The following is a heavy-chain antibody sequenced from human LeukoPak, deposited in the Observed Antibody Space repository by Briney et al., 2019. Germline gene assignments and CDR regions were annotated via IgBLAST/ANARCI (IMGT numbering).Heavy chain of an antibody. D-gene: IGHD4-11*01. CDR2: VVVGSGNT. CDR1: VFTFTSSA. Sequence: VASVKVSCKASVFTFTSSAVQWVRQARGQRLEWIGWVVVGSGNTNYAQKFQERVTITRDMSTSTAYMELSSLRSEDTAVYYCAAVTTVTTYYYGMDVWGQGTTVTVSS. V-gene: IGHV1-58*01. J-gene: IGHJ6*02. CDR3: AAVTTVTTYYYGMDV.